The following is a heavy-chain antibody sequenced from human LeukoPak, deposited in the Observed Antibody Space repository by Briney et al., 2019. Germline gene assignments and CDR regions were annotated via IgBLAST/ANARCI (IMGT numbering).Heavy chain of an antibody. CDR1: GGSISSSSYY. Sequence: SSETLSLTCTVSGGSISSSSYYWGWTRQPPGKGLEWIGSIYYSGSPYYNPSLKSRVTISVDTSKNQFSLKLRSVTAADTAVYYCARHVNSNGSPSDYWGQGTLVTVSS. CDR2: IYYSGSP. D-gene: IGHD1-26*01. J-gene: IGHJ4*02. V-gene: IGHV4-39*01. CDR3: ARHVNSNGSPSDY.